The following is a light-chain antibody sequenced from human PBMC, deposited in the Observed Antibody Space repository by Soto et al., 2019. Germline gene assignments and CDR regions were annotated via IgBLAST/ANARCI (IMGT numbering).Light chain of an antibody. J-gene: IGKJ1*01. V-gene: IGKV1-39*01. CDR1: QSISSY. Sequence: DMQMTQSPSSLCEGVGHRVTMTGRTSQSISSYLNWYQQKTGKAPKLLIYDASSLQSGVPSRFSGSGSGTDFNLTISSLQPEDFATYYCPPSYSTHRTFGHRTKLDLK. CDR2: DAS. CDR3: PPSYSTHRT.